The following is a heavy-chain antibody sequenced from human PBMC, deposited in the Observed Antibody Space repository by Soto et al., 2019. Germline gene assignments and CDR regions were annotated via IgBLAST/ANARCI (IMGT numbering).Heavy chain of an antibody. D-gene: IGHD3-3*01. CDR1: GGSISSGGYY. V-gene: IGHV4-31*03. J-gene: IGHJ4*02. CDR3: ARASFWSGYYVYFDY. Sequence: SATLSLTCTVSGGSISSGGYYWSWIRQHPGKGLEWIGYIYYSGSTYYNPSLKSRVTISVDTSKNQFSLKLSSVTAADTAVYYCARASFWSGYYVYFDYWGQGTLVTVSS. CDR2: IYYSGST.